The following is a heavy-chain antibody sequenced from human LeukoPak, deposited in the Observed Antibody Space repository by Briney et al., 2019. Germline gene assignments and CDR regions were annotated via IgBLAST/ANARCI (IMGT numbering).Heavy chain of an antibody. CDR3: ALATAGYGSGFDY. V-gene: IGHV4-30-4*01. Sequence: SETLSLTCTVSGGSISSGDYYWSWIRRPPGKGLEWIGYIYYSGSTYYNPSLKSRVTISVDTSKNQFSLKLSSVTAADTAVYYCALATAGYGSGFDYWGQGTLVTVSS. D-gene: IGHD3-10*01. J-gene: IGHJ4*02. CDR2: IYYSGST. CDR1: GGSISSGDYY.